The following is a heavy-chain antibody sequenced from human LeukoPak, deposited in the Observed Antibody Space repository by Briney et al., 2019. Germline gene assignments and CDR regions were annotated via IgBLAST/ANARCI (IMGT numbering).Heavy chain of an antibody. CDR3: ASRARPLVYDILTGPERPAYYYGMDV. CDR2: IYPGDSDT. J-gene: IGHJ6*02. CDR1: GQNFATHY. Sequence: LGESLKISCKDSGQNFATHYINWVRQMPGKGLEWMGIIYPGDSDTRYSPSFQGQVTISADKSISTAYLQWSSLKASDTAMYYCASRARPLVYDILTGPERPAYYYGMDVWGQGTTVTVSS. V-gene: IGHV5-51*01. D-gene: IGHD3-9*01.